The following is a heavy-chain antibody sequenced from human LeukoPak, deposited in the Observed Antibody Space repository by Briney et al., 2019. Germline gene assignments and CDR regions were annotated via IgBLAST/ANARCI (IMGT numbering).Heavy chain of an antibody. CDR1: GFTSTNFA. J-gene: IGHJ4*02. CDR3: AADLSNPRMGASYLDS. D-gene: IGHD3-16*01. Sequence: SVTVSCTASGFTSTNFAVQWVRQARGQRLEWIGWIIVGSGATKCAQDFQERVTITRDLSTSTLYMELRSLTSEDTAVYYCAADLSNPRMGASYLDSWGQGTLVTVSS. CDR2: IIVGSGAT. V-gene: IGHV1-58*01.